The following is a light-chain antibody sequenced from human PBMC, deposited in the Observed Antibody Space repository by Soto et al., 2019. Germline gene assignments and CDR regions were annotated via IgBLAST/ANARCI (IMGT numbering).Light chain of an antibody. J-gene: IGKJ1*01. V-gene: IGKV1-39*01. Sequence: DIQMTQSPSSLSASVGDRVTITCRASQTITTYLHWYQQKPGKAPKLLIYGASSRQSGVPSRFTGSGSGTDFTLTISSLQPEDFETYHCQQSHSTPWTFGQGTKVEIK. CDR2: GAS. CDR1: QTITTY. CDR3: QQSHSTPWT.